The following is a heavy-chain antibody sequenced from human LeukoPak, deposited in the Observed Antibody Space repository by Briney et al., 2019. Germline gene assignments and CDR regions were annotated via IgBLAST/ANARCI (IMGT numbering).Heavy chain of an antibody. D-gene: IGHD1-26*01. V-gene: IGHV1-2*02. CDR1: GYTFTDYY. Sequence: ASVNVSCKASGYTFTDYYMHWVRQAPGQXLEWMGLINPNSAGTNYAQKFQGRVTMTRDTSISTAYLELNSLRSDDTAVYYCARDRSGSYEYWGQGTLVTVSS. CDR2: INPNSAGT. CDR3: ARDRSGSYEY. J-gene: IGHJ4*02.